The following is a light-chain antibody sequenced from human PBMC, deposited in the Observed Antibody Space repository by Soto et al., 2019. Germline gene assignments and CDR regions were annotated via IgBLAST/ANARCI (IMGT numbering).Light chain of an antibody. V-gene: IGLV2-14*01. CDR1: SSDVGGYNY. CDR3: SAYTSSSTPYV. CDR2: EVS. J-gene: IGLJ1*01. Sequence: QSALTQPASVSGSPGQSITISCTGTSSDVGGYNYVSWYQQHPGKAPKLMIYEVSNRPSGVSNRFSGSKSGNTASLTISGLQAEDEADDYGSAYTSSSTPYVFGTGTKLTVL.